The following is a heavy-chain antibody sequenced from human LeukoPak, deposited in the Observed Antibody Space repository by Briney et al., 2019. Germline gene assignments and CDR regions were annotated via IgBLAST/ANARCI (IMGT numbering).Heavy chain of an antibody. CDR1: GFTFSSYS. D-gene: IGHD6-19*01. CDR3: ARSGYSSGWYPVHFDY. J-gene: IGHJ4*02. Sequence: GGSLRLSCAASGFTFSSYSMNWVRQAPGKGLEWVSSISSSSSYIYYADSVKGRFTISRDNAKNSLYLQMNSLRAEDTAVYYCARSGYSSGWYPVHFDYWGQGTLVTVSS. CDR2: ISSSSSYI. V-gene: IGHV3-21*01.